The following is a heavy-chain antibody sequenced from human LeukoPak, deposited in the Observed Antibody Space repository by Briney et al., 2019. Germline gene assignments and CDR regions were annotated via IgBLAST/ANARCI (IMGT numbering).Heavy chain of an antibody. CDR1: GYTFSSYY. J-gene: IGHJ4*02. Sequence: GASVKVSCKASGYTFSSYYIHWVRQAPGQGLEWMGIINPSGGSTSYAQKLQGRVSMTRDTSTSTVYMELSSLRSEDTAVYYCARGKWELLWLLFWGQGTLVTVSS. CDR2: INPSGGST. D-gene: IGHD1-26*01. CDR3: ARGKWELLWLLF. V-gene: IGHV1-46*01.